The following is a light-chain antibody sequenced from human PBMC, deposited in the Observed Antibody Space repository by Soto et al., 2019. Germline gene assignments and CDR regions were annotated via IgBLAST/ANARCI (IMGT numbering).Light chain of an antibody. CDR2: GAS. J-gene: IGKJ2*01. V-gene: IGKV3-20*01. Sequence: EIVLTQSPGTLSLSPGERATLSCRASQSIGSSYLAWSQQKPGQAPRLLIYGASSRATDIPDRFSVSGSGTDFTLTISRLDPEDFAVYYCSHYVYSSYTCGQGNKLEI. CDR1: QSIGSSY. CDR3: SHYVYSSYT.